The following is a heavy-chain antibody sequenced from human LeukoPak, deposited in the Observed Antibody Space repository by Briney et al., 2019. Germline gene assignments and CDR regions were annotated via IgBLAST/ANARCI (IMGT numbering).Heavy chain of an antibody. D-gene: IGHD6-13*01. Sequence: PGGSLRLSCAASGFTFGSYEMNWVRQAPGKGLEWVGRIKSKTDGGTTDYAAPVKGRFIISRDDSKNTLYLQMNSLKTEDTAVYYCTTDLEQQLVNFDYWGQGTLVTVSS. CDR2: IKSKTDGGTT. CDR3: TTDLEQQLVNFDY. CDR1: GFTFGSYE. V-gene: IGHV3-15*01. J-gene: IGHJ4*02.